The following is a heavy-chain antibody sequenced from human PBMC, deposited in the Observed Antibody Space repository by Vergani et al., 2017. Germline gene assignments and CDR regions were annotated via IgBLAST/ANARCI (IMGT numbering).Heavy chain of an antibody. J-gene: IGHJ3*01. CDR3: ARGSDAFDF. CDR1: GFTFSSYG. CDR2: IRYYGSNK. Sequence: VQLVESGGGLVQPGRSLRLSCAASGFTFSSYGMHWVRQAPGKGLEWVAFIRYYGSNKYYADSVKGRFTISRDNSKNTLYLQMNSLRAEDTAVYYCARGSDAFDFWGQGTMVTVSS. V-gene: IGHV3-30*02.